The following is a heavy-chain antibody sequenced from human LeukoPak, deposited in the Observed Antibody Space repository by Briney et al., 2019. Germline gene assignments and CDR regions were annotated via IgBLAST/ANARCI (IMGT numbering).Heavy chain of an antibody. Sequence: GGSLRLSCAASGFTFSSYAMSWVRQAPGKGLEWVSAISGSGGSTYYADSVKGRFTISRDNSKNTLYLQMNSLRAEDTAVYYCASAGTVYRYYYYGMDVWGQGTTVTVSS. CDR2: ISGSGGST. J-gene: IGHJ6*02. V-gene: IGHV3-23*01. CDR1: GFTFSSYA. CDR3: ASAGTVYRYYYYGMDV. D-gene: IGHD4-11*01.